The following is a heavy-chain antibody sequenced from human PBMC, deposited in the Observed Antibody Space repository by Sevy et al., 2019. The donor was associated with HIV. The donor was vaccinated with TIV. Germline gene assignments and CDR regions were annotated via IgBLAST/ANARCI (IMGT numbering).Heavy chain of an antibody. V-gene: IGHV1-58*02. J-gene: IGHJ3*02. CDR3: AADKSGYYQLDAFDI. CDR1: GFTFTSSA. D-gene: IGHD3-22*01. CDR2: IVVGSGNT. Sequence: ASVKVSCKASGFTFTSSAMQWVRQARGQRLEWIGWIVVGSGNTNYAQKFQERVTITRDMSTSTAYMDLSSLRSEDTAVYYCAADKSGYYQLDAFDIWGQGTMVTVSS.